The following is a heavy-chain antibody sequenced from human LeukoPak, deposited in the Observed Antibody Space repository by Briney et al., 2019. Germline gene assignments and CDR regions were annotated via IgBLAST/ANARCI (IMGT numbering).Heavy chain of an antibody. CDR1: GYTFTSYS. J-gene: IGHJ3*01. CDR2: MSAYNGNT. Sequence: ASVKVSCKASGYTFTSYSISWVRQAPGQGPEWMGWMSAYNGNTIYAQKVKGRVTMTTDTSTSTAYMELRSLKASDTAMYYCASTSPGWSSGWYALLWGQGTMVTVSS. CDR3: ASTSPGWSSGWYALL. D-gene: IGHD6-19*01. V-gene: IGHV1-18*01.